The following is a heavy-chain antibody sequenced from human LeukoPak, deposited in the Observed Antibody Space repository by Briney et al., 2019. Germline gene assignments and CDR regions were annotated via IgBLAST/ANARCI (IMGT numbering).Heavy chain of an antibody. CDR1: GFTVSSNY. J-gene: IGHJ4*02. CDR3: ARPRCSSTSCNGGFDY. Sequence: GGSLRLSCAASGFTVSSNYMSWVRQAPGKGLEWVSVIYTGGSTYYADSVKGRFTISRDNSKNTLYLQMNSLRAEDTAVYYCARPRCSSTSCNGGFDYWGQGTLVTVSS. D-gene: IGHD2-2*01. CDR2: IYTGGST. V-gene: IGHV3-53*01.